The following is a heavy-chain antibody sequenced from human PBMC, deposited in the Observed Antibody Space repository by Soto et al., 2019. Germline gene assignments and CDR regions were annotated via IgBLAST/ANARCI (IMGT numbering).Heavy chain of an antibody. J-gene: IGHJ5*02. V-gene: IGHV4-59*08. CDR1: GGSIRSYY. Sequence: QVQLQESGPGLVKPSETLSLTCTDSGGSIRSYYWSWIRQPPGKGLEWIGYIYYSGSTNYNPSLKSRVTISVDTSKNQFSLTLSSVTAADTAVYYCARSGGYDYRSFWFEPWGQGTLVNVST. CDR3: ARSGGYDYRSFWFEP. D-gene: IGHD5-12*01. CDR2: IYYSGST.